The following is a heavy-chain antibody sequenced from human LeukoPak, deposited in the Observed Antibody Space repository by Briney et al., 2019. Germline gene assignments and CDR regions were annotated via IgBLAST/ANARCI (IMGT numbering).Heavy chain of an antibody. D-gene: IGHD3-3*01. CDR1: GGSISSSNW. CDR3: ARGIFGVVPRNNWFDP. V-gene: IGHV4-4*02. J-gene: IGHJ5*02. CDR2: IYHSGST. Sequence: SGTLSLTCAVSGGSISSSNWWSWVRQAPGKGLEWIGEIYHSGSTNYNPSLKSRVTISVDKSKNQFSLKLSSVTAADTAVYYCARGIFGVVPRNNWFDPWGQGTLVTVSS.